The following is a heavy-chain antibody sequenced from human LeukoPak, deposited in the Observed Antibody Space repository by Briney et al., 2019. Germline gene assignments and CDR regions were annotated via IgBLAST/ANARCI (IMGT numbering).Heavy chain of an antibody. CDR2: IRQDGSQK. CDR3: ARRGGYYIGSFDC. CDR1: GFIFSSYW. J-gene: IGHJ4*02. Sequence: GGSMRLSCAASGFIFSSYWMRWVRQAREKGLELVATIRQDGSQKYYVDSVKGRFTISRDNAKNSLYLQMNSLRAEDTAVYYCARRGGYYIGSFDCWGQGTLVTVSP. D-gene: IGHD3-3*01. V-gene: IGHV3-7*01.